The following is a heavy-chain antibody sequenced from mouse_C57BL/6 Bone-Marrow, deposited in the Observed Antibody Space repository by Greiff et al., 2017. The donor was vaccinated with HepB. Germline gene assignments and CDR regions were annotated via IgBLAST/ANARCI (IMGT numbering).Heavy chain of an antibody. J-gene: IGHJ4*01. D-gene: IGHD1-1*01. CDR3: ARYFALWGGITTVVASHYAMDY. CDR2: ISDGGSYT. V-gene: IGHV5-4*01. CDR1: GFTFSSYA. Sequence: VQLVESGGGLVKPGGSLKLSCAASGFTFSSYAMSWVRQTPEKRLEWVATISDGGSYTYYPDNVKGRFTISRDNAKNNLYLQMSHLKSEDTAMYYCARYFALWGGITTVVASHYAMDYWGQGTSVTVSS.